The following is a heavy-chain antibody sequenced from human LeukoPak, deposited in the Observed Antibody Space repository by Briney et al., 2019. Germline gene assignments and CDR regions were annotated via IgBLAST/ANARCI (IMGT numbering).Heavy chain of an antibody. D-gene: IGHD3-16*01. CDR1: GGSLSSYY. CDR3: ARVLRLGEFVDY. V-gene: IGHV4-59*01. J-gene: IGHJ4*02. CDR2: IYYSGST. Sequence: PSETLSLTCTVSGGSLSSYYWSWIRQPPGKGLEWIGYIYYSGSTNYNPSLKSRVTISVDTSKNQFSLKLSSVTAADTAVYYCARVLRLGEFVDYWGQGTLVTVSS.